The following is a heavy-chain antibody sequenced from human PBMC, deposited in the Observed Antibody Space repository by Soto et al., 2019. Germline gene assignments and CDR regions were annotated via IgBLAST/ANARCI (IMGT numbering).Heavy chain of an antibody. V-gene: IGHV3-53*01. CDR1: GLTVSTNY. Sequence: EVQLVESGGGLIQPGGSLRLSCAASGLTVSTNYMNWVRQAPGKGLEWVSVVYSGDTTYYADSVKGRFTISRDNSKNTRYLHMNSLRAEDTAFYYCARDRRRDGFDYWGQGTLVTVSS. CDR3: ARDRRRDGFDY. CDR2: VYSGDTT. J-gene: IGHJ4*02.